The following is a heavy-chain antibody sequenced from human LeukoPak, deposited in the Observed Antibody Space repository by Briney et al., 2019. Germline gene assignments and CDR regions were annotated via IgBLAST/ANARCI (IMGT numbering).Heavy chain of an antibody. D-gene: IGHD2-15*01. Sequence: GGSLRLSCAASGFIFRNYVVAWVRQAPGKGLEWVSQISNSGGSTYYADSVKGRFTISRDNAKNSLYLQMNSLRAEDTALYYCARDGGDCSGDSCYVDYWGQGTLVTVSS. CDR3: ARDGGDCSGDSCYVDY. J-gene: IGHJ4*02. V-gene: IGHV3-23*01. CDR2: ISNSGGST. CDR1: GFIFRNYV.